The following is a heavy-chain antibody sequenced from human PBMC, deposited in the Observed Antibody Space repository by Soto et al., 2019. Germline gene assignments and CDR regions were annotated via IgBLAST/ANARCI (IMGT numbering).Heavy chain of an antibody. V-gene: IGHV3-30*03. CDR1: GFTFSSYG. CDR2: ISYDGSNK. Sequence: GSLRLSCAASGFTFSSYGFFWVRQAPGRGLEWVAFISYDGSNKYYADSVKGRFTISRDNSKNTLYLQMNSLRAEDTAVYYCARGAYYYDSSGYLGYFDYWGQGTLVTVSS. D-gene: IGHD3-22*01. J-gene: IGHJ4*02. CDR3: ARGAYYYDSSGYLGYFDY.